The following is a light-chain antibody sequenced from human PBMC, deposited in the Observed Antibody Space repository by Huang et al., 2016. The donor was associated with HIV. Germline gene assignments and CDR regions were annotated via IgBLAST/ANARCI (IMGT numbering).Light chain of an antibody. CDR2: GAS. Sequence: DIVLTQSPGTLSLSPGERATLSCRASQSVRSSYLAWYQQKPGQAPRRLSYGASSWATGIPDRFSGRGSGTDFTLTISRLEPEDFAVYYCHQYGSSPLTFGGGTKVEIK. CDR1: QSVRSSY. V-gene: IGKV3-20*01. J-gene: IGKJ4*01. CDR3: HQYGSSPLT.